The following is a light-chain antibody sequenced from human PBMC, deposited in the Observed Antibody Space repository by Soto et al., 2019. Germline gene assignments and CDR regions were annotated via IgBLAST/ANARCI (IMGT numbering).Light chain of an antibody. CDR1: HRVSSY. Sequence: EIVMTQAPATLSVSPGEGATVCCSASHRVSSYLAWYQQKPGQAPRLLIYGASTRATGIPARFSGSGSGTEFTLTISSLQSEDFAVYYCQQYNNWPPWTFGQGTKVDIK. J-gene: IGKJ1*01. CDR3: QQYNNWPPWT. CDR2: GAS. V-gene: IGKV3-15*01.